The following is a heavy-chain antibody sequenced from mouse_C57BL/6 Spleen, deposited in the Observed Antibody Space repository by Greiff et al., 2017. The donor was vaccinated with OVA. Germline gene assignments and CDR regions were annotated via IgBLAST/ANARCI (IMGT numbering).Heavy chain of an antibody. CDR1: GYTFTDYE. CDR3: TRSGVAPDY. V-gene: IGHV1-15*01. J-gene: IGHJ2*01. D-gene: IGHD1-1*01. Sequence: VQLQQSGAELVRPGASVTLSCKASGYTFTDYEMHWVKQTPVHGLEWIGAIDPETGGTAYNQKFKGKAILTADKSSSTAYMELRSLTSEDTAVYYCTRSGVAPDYWGQGTTLTVSS. CDR2: IDPETGGT.